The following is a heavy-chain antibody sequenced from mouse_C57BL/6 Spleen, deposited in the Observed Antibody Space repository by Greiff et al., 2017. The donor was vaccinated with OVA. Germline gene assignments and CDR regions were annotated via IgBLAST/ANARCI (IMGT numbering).Heavy chain of an antibody. J-gene: IGHJ3*01. CDR1: GFNIKNTY. CDR3: ALITTVVEGFAY. CDR2: IDPANGNT. Sequence: VQLKQSVAELVRPGASVKLSCTASGFNIKNTYMHWVKQRPEQGLEWIGRIDPANGNTKYAPKFQGKATITADTSSNTAYLQLSSLTSEDTAICYCALITTVVEGFAYWGQGTLVTVSA. V-gene: IGHV14-3*01. D-gene: IGHD1-1*01.